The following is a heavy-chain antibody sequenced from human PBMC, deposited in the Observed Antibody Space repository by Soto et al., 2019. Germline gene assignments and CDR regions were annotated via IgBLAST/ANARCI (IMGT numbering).Heavy chain of an antibody. J-gene: IGHJ6*03. Sequence: SQTLSLTCAISGDSVSSNSVAWNWIRQSPSRGLEWLGRTSYRSKWYYDYAASVRSRISINPDTSKNQFSLQLDSVTPDDTAVYYCARGRVVPAATYYYYMDVWGKGTTVTVSS. D-gene: IGHD2-2*01. CDR3: ARGRVVPAATYYYYMDV. CDR1: GDSVSSNSVA. CDR2: TSYRSKWYY. V-gene: IGHV6-1*01.